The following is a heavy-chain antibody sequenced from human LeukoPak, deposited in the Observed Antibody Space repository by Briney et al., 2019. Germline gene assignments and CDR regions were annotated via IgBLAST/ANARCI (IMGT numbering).Heavy chain of an antibody. V-gene: IGHV3-23*01. CDR2: ISGSGGST. J-gene: IGHJ4*02. D-gene: IGHD6-19*01. CDR3: AKVSGYSSGW. CDR1: GLTFSSHW. Sequence: GGSLRLSCAASGLTFSSHWMSWVRQAPGKGLEWVSAISGSGGSTYYADSVKGRFTISRDNSKNTLYLQMNSLRAEDTAVYYCAKVSGYSSGWWGQGTLVTVSS.